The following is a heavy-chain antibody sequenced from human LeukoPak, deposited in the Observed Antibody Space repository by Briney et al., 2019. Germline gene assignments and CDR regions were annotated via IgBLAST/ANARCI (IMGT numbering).Heavy chain of an antibody. CDR1: GFTFSSYG. D-gene: IGHD1-26*01. Sequence: PGGSLRLSCAASGFTFSSYGMHWVRQAPGKGLEWVAVISYDGSNKYYADSVKGRFTIPRDNSKNTLYLQMNSLRAEDTAVYYCAKGAVSGSYHYFDYWGQGTLVTVSS. CDR2: ISYDGSNK. V-gene: IGHV3-30*18. J-gene: IGHJ4*02. CDR3: AKGAVSGSYHYFDY.